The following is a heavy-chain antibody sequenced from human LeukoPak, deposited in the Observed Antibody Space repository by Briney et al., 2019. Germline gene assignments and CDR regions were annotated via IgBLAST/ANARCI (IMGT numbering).Heavy chain of an antibody. Sequence: SETLSLTCTASGGSISSYYWSWIRQPPGKGLEWIGYIYYSGSTNYNPSLKSRVTISVDTSKNQFSLKLSSVTAADTAVYYCARGRRGYSGYDRFDYWGQGTLVTVSS. D-gene: IGHD5-12*01. CDR3: ARGRRGYSGYDRFDY. V-gene: IGHV4-59*01. J-gene: IGHJ4*02. CDR2: IYYSGST. CDR1: GGSISSYY.